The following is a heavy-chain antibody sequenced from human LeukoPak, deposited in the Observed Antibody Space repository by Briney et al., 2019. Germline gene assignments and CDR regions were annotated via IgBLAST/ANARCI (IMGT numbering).Heavy chain of an antibody. CDR1: GFTFSSYS. CDR3: AKDMSGYYGSGSYFGY. V-gene: IGHV3-21*04. CDR2: ISSSSSYI. D-gene: IGHD3-10*01. Sequence: GGSLRLSCAASGFTFSSYSMNWVRQAPGRGLEWVSSISSSSSYIYYADSVKGRFTISRDNAKNSLYLQMNSLRAEDTALYYCAKDMSGYYGSGSYFGYWGQGTLVTVSS. J-gene: IGHJ4*02.